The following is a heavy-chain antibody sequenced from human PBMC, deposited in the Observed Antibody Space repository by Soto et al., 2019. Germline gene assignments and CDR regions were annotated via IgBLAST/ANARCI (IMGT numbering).Heavy chain of an antibody. CDR1: GFTFSSYG. Sequence: PGGSLRLSCAASGFTFSSYGMHWVRQAPGKGLEWVAVISYDGSNKYYADSVKGRFTISRDNSKNTLYLQMNSLRAEDTAVYYCAKGPKKVAIAVARFDYWGQGTLVTVSS. CDR2: ISYDGSNK. D-gene: IGHD6-19*01. V-gene: IGHV3-30*18. J-gene: IGHJ4*02. CDR3: AKGPKKVAIAVARFDY.